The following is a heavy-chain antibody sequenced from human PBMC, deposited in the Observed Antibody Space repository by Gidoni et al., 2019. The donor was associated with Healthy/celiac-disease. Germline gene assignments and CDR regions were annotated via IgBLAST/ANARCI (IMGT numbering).Heavy chain of an antibody. CDR3: ARVAHTYHYGDYDDAFDI. CDR2: ISAYNGNT. CDR1: GYTFTSYG. Sequence: QVQLVQSGAEVKKHGASVKVSCKASGYTFTSYGISWVRQAPGQGLEWMGWISAYNGNTNYAQKLQGRVTMTTDTSTSTAYMELRSLRSDDTAVYYCARVAHTYHYGDYDDAFDIWGQGTMVTVSS. J-gene: IGHJ3*02. D-gene: IGHD4-17*01. V-gene: IGHV1-18*04.